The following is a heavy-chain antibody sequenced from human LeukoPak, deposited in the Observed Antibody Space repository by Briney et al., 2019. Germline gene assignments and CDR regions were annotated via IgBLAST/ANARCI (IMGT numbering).Heavy chain of an antibody. V-gene: IGHV1-3*01. CDR1: GYTFTSYA. CDR2: INVGNGNT. D-gene: IGHD2-8*01. Sequence: GASVKVSCKASGYTFTSYAMHWVRQAPGQRLEWMGWINVGNGNTKYSQKFQGRVTITRDTSASTAYMELSSLRSEDTAVYYCARDRDVYYFDYWGQGTLVTASS. J-gene: IGHJ4*02. CDR3: ARDRDVYYFDY.